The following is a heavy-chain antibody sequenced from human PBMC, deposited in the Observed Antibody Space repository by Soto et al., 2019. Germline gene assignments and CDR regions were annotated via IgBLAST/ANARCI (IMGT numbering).Heavy chain of an antibody. Sequence: LVQSGAEMQQPGASVRVSCKASGGTFSKYAFSWVRQAPGQGLEWLGGTIPMFGTPNYGQKFQARVAISADESTATVYMELSSLRSEDTAVYFCARPLRDRNYYYGMAVWGQGTTVTVSS. CDR1: GGTFSKYA. CDR2: TIPMFGTP. V-gene: IGHV1-69*01. J-gene: IGHJ6*02. CDR3: ARPLRDRNYYYGMAV. D-gene: IGHD3-22*01.